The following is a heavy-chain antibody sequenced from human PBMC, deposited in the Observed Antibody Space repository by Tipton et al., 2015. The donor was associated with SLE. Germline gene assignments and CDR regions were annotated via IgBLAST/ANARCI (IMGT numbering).Heavy chain of an antibody. V-gene: IGHV4-39*07. D-gene: IGHD3-10*01. Sequence: TLSLTCAVSGGSMTSTRYYWGWIRQSPGKGLEWIGSLYHRGRTYYNPSLKSRLTISVDTSTNQFSLKLSSVTAADTAVYYCARITTWLRGAPRDVWGKGTTVIVSS. J-gene: IGHJ6*04. CDR1: GGSMTSTRYY. CDR2: LYHRGRT. CDR3: ARITTWLRGAPRDV.